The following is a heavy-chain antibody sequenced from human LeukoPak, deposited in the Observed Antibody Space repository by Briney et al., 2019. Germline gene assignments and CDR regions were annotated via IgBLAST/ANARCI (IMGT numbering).Heavy chain of an antibody. V-gene: IGHV3-48*02. J-gene: IGHJ4*02. D-gene: IGHD3-3*02. Sequence: GGSLRLSCAASGFTFSSYSMNWVRQAPGKGLEWVSYISSRSSTIYYADSVKGRFTISRDNAKNSLCLQMNSLRDEDTAVYYSAREGLAPFDYWGQGTLVTVSS. CDR3: AREGLAPFDY. CDR2: ISSRSSTI. CDR1: GFTFSSYS.